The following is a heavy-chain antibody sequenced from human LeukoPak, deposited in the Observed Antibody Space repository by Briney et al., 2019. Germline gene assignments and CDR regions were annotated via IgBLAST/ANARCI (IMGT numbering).Heavy chain of an antibody. V-gene: IGHV1-2*06. D-gene: IGHD1-26*01. Sequence: ASVKVSCKASGGTFSSYATSWVRQAPGQGLEWMGRINPNSGGTNYAQKFQGRVTMTRDTSISTAYMELSRLRSDDTAVYYCARDLQVGATRDAFDIWGQGTMVTVSS. CDR2: INPNSGGT. CDR3: ARDLQVGATRDAFDI. CDR1: GGTFSSYA. J-gene: IGHJ3*02.